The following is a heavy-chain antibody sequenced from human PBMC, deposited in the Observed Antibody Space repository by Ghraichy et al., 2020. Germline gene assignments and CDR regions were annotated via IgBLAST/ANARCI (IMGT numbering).Heavy chain of an antibody. D-gene: IGHD1-1*01. Sequence: GGSLRLSCAASGFTFSDYSIHWVRQAPGKGLQWVSSISSNSNYIYYADSVKGRFTISRDNAKNSLYLQMNSLRADDTALYYCAREFERRSYYFDFWGQGTLVTVSS. V-gene: IGHV3-21*01. CDR3: AREFERRSYYFDF. CDR1: GFTFSDYS. J-gene: IGHJ4*02. CDR2: ISSNSNYI.